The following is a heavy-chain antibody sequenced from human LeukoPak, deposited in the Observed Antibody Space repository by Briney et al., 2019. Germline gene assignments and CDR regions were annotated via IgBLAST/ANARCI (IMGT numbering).Heavy chain of an antibody. V-gene: IGHV1-3*04. CDR1: GYTFISYA. CDR2: INTGNGNT. J-gene: IGHJ4*02. CDR3: ARDYSYDY. D-gene: IGHD2-21*01. Sequence: ASVKVSCKASGYTFISYAMHWVRQAPGQRLEWMGWINTGNGNTKYSQKFQGRVTMTRDTSISTAYMELSRLRSDDTAVYYCARDYSYDYWGQGTLVTVSS.